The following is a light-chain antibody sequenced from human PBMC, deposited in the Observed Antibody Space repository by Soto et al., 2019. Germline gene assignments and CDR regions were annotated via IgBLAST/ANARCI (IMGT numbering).Light chain of an antibody. CDR3: QQSYSRPRT. Sequence: DIQMTQSPSSLSASVGARVTITCRASQSISTYVNWYKQKPGKAPNIMSYTASSLQSGVPSRFSGSGSGTDFTLTISSLQPEDFETYFCQQSYSRPRTFGQGTKVDIK. J-gene: IGKJ1*01. CDR1: QSISTY. CDR2: TAS. V-gene: IGKV1-39*01.